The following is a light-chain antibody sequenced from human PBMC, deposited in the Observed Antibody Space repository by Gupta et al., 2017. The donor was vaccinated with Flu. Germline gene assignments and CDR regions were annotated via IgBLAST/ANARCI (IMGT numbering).Light chain of an antibody. Sequence: QSVLSQPASASGTPGQRVTIFCFGSSSDIGDNTVNWYQQLPGAAPKLLIYKNNQRPSGVPDRFSGSKSGTSASLAISGLQSEDEADYYCATWDDSLNGRGVFGAGTKLTVL. V-gene: IGLV1-44*01. J-gene: IGLJ3*02. CDR1: SSDIGDNT. CDR3: ATWDDSLNGRGV. CDR2: KNN.